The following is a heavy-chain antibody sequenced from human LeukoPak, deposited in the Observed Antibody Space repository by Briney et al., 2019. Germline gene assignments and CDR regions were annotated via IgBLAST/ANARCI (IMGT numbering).Heavy chain of an antibody. V-gene: IGHV3-21*04. J-gene: IGHJ5*02. CDR1: GFTFSSYS. CDR2: ISSSSSYI. CDR3: AKSRVAVAAPRNWFDP. D-gene: IGHD6-19*01. Sequence: GGSLRLSCAASGFTFSSYSMNWVRQAPGKGLEWVSSISSSSSYIYYADSVKGRFTISRDNSNNTLYLQMNSLRVEDTAVYYCAKSRVAVAAPRNWFDPWGQGTLVTVSS.